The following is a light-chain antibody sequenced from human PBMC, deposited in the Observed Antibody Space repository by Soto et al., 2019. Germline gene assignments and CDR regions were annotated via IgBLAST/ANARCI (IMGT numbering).Light chain of an antibody. J-gene: IGLJ1*01. Sequence: QSALTQPASVSGSPGQSITISCTGTSGDVGYNNFVFWYQQHPGKAPKLTIYEVSNRPSGVSNRFSGSKSGNTASLTISGLQAEDEADYYCSAYTTSSTLVFGTGTKVTVL. V-gene: IGLV2-14*01. CDR3: SAYTTSSTLV. CDR1: SGDVGYNNF. CDR2: EVS.